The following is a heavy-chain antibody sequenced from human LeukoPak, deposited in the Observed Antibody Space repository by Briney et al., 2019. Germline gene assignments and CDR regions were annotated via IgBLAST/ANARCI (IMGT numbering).Heavy chain of an antibody. CDR1: GFTFSSYA. D-gene: IGHD3-22*01. V-gene: IGHV3-64*01. Sequence: GGSLRLSCAASGFTFSSYAMHWVRQAPGKGLEYVSAISSNGGSTYYANSVKGRFTISRDNSKNTLYLQMGSLRAEDMAVYYCARSNYYDSSGYSDYWGQGTLVTVSS. J-gene: IGHJ4*02. CDR2: ISSNGGST. CDR3: ARSNYYDSSGYSDY.